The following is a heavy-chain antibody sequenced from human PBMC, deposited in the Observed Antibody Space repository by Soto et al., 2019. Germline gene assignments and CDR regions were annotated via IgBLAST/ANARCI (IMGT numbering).Heavy chain of an antibody. CDR3: ASYLDYYDSSGYYDARAFDI. D-gene: IGHD3-22*01. CDR2: NSAIFGTA. CDR1: GGTLSSYA. Sequence: GFSVKVSCQDSGGTLSSYAISWVRQAPGQGLEWLGGNSAIFGTANYPQKLHGRVTITADKSTSTVYMELSSMRSEDTAVYYCASYLDYYDSSGYYDARAFDIWGQGTMVTVSS. V-gene: IGHV1-69*06. J-gene: IGHJ3*02.